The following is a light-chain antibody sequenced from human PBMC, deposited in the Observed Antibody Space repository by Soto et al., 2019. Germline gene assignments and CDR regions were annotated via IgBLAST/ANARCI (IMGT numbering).Light chain of an antibody. CDR1: SSDVGIYNY. V-gene: IGLV2-14*01. Sequence: SVLTQPASLSGSPGQSIAISCTGSSSDVGIYNYVSWYQQHPGKVPKLIIYEVTNRPSGVSNRFSGSKSGNTASLTISGLQAEDEADYYCSSYTTSSTRVFGTGTKLTVL. CDR3: SSYTTSSTRV. J-gene: IGLJ1*01. CDR2: EVT.